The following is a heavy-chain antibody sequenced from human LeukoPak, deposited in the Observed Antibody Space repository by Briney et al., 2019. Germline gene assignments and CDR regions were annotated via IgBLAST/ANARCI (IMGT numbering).Heavy chain of an antibody. Sequence: ASETLSLTCNVSGGSINSYYWGWFRQPPGKRLESIGYIYYSGRTTYNPSLKSRVTISVDTSTNQISLKLTSVTAADTAVYFCARGTTKGYYYDSSGYYKKWGQGTLVTVSS. CDR3: ARGTTKGYYYDSSGYYKK. D-gene: IGHD3-22*01. CDR2: IYYSGRT. V-gene: IGHV4-59*12. J-gene: IGHJ4*02. CDR1: GGSINSYY.